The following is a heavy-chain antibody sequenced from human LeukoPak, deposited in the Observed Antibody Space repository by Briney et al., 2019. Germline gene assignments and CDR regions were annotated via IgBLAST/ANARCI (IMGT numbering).Heavy chain of an antibody. J-gene: IGHJ4*02. Sequence: SETLSLTCAVYGGSFSGDYWSWIRQPPGKGLEWIGEINHSGSTNYNPSLKSRVTISVDTSKNQFSLKLSSVTAADTAVYYCAGNCSSTSCPPGGFDYWGQGTLVTVSS. CDR1: GGSFSGDY. CDR3: AGNCSSTSCPPGGFDY. V-gene: IGHV4-34*01. CDR2: INHSGST. D-gene: IGHD2-2*01.